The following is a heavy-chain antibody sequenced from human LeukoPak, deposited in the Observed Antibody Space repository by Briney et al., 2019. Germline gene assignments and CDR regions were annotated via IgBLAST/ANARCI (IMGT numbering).Heavy chain of an antibody. D-gene: IGHD5-24*01. V-gene: IGHV3-23*01. CDR3: AKDRNAWPTNFDS. CDR1: GFTFSTYA. CDR2: ISSSGGTT. J-gene: IGHJ4*02. Sequence: GRSLRLSCAPSGFTFSTYAVNSVRQAPGKGLEWVSAISSSGGTTYYADSVKGRFSISRDNSKNTRYLRMNSLRAEDTAIYYCAKDRNAWPTNFDSWGQGTLVTVSA.